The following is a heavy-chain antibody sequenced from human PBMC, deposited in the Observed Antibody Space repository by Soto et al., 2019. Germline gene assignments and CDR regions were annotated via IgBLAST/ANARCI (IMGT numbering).Heavy chain of an antibody. J-gene: IGHJ5*02. CDR2: INHSGST. Sequence: QVQLQQWGAGLLKPSETLSLTCAVYGGSFSGYYWSWLRQPPGKGLEWIGEINHSGSTNYKPSLKNRVTISVDTSKNQFSLKLSSVTAADTAVYYCARARIAAIGSWFDPWGQGTLVTVSS. V-gene: IGHV4-34*01. CDR1: GGSFSGYY. CDR3: ARARIAAIGSWFDP. D-gene: IGHD6-13*01.